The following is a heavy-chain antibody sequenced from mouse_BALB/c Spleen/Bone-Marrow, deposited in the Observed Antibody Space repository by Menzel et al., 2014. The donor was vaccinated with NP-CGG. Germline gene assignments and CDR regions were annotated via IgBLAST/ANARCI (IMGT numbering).Heavy chain of an antibody. CDR2: ILPGSGSS. V-gene: IGHV1-9*01. J-gene: IGHJ3*01. CDR3: ARKEGFWGTFAY. D-gene: IGHD4-1*01. CDR1: GYTFSSYW. Sequence: VKLMESGADLMKPGASVKISCKATGYTFSSYWIEWVKQRPGHGLEWIGEILPGSGSSKYNEKFKGKATFTADTSSNTAYIQLSSLTSEDSAVYYCARKEGFWGTFAYWGQGTLVTVSA.